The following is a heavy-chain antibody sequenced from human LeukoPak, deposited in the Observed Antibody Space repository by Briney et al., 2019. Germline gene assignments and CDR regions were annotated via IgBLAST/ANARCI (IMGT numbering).Heavy chain of an antibody. Sequence: GGSLRLSCAASGFTFSSYAMSWVRQAPGKGLEWVSAISGSGGSTYYADSVKGRFTISRDNSKNTLYLQMNSLRAEDTAVYYSAKDDGPQYYDSGSYYDYWDQGTLVPVSS. CDR3: AKDDGPQYYDSGSYYDY. V-gene: IGHV3-23*01. CDR2: ISGSGGST. D-gene: IGHD3-10*01. CDR1: GFTFSSYA. J-gene: IGHJ4*02.